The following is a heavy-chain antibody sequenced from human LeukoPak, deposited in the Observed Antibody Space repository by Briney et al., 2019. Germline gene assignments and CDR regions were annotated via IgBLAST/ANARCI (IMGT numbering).Heavy chain of an antibody. Sequence: PSETLSLTCTVSGGSISSSSYYWGWIRQPPGKGLEWIGSIYYSGSTYYNPSLKSRVTMSVDTSKNQFSLKLSSVTAADTAVYYCARDSPTPLDAFDIWGQGTMVTVSS. CDR2: IYYSGST. CDR1: GGSISSSSYY. J-gene: IGHJ3*02. CDR3: ARDSPTPLDAFDI. V-gene: IGHV4-39*07.